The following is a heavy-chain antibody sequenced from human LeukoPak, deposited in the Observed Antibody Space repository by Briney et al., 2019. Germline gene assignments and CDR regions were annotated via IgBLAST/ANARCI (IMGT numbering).Heavy chain of an antibody. Sequence: GGSLRLSCAASGFTFSSYAMSWVRQAPGKGLEWVSAISGSGGSTYYADSVKGRFTISRDNSKNTLYLQMNSLRAEDTAVYYCALEVLRYFDWLPYFDYWGQGTLVTVSS. CDR3: ALEVLRYFDWLPYFDY. D-gene: IGHD3-9*01. V-gene: IGHV3-23*01. J-gene: IGHJ4*02. CDR1: GFTFSSYA. CDR2: ISGSGGST.